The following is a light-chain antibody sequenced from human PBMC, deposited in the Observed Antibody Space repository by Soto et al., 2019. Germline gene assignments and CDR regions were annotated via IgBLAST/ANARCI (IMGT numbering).Light chain of an antibody. CDR3: QHYGYSLWT. V-gene: IGKV3-20*01. CDR2: GVS. J-gene: IGKJ1*01. Sequence: EIVLTQSPGTLSLSPGETATLSCRASQSLTSSYLAWYQQRPGQAPSPLIYGVSSRAPGIPDRFSGSGSGTVFTLTITILEPEDFAVYYCQHYGYSLWTFGQGTKVEIK. CDR1: QSLTSSY.